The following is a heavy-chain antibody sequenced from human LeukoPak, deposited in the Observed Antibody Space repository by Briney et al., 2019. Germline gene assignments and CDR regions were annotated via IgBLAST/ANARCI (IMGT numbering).Heavy chain of an antibody. Sequence: ASVKVSCKASGYTFTSYAMNWVRQAPGQGLEWMGWINTNTGNPTYAQGFTGRFVFSLDTSVSPAYLQISSLKAEDTAVYYCARVRGYSSSWYRPYYYYYMDVWGKGTTVTVSS. V-gene: IGHV7-4-1*02. D-gene: IGHD6-13*01. CDR3: ARVRGYSSSWYRPYYYYYMDV. CDR2: INTNTGNP. CDR1: GYTFTSYA. J-gene: IGHJ6*03.